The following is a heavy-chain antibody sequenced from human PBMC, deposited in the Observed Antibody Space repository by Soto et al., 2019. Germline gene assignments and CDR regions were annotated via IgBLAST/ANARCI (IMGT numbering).Heavy chain of an antibody. J-gene: IGHJ5*02. Sequence: ETLSLTCALDGGSFSGYYWSWIRQPPGKGLEWIGEINHSGSTNYNPSLKTRVTISVDTSKNRFSLKLSSVTAADTAVYYCARARRYSGYDNNWFDPWGQGTLVTVSS. V-gene: IGHV4-34*01. D-gene: IGHD5-12*01. CDR2: INHSGST. CDR3: ARARRYSGYDNNWFDP. CDR1: GGSFSGYY.